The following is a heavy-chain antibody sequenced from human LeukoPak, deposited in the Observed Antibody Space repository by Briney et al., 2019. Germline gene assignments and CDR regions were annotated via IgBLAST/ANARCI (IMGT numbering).Heavy chain of an antibody. CDR1: GFTFSLYA. D-gene: IGHD2-21*02. Sequence: PGGSLRLSCAASGFTFSLYAMSWVRPAPGKGLEWVSAISGSGGNTNYADSVKGRFTISRDNSKNTLYLQMNSLRAEDTAVYYCAKYPRHCGGDCYSDFDYWGQGTLVTVSS. CDR3: AKYPRHCGGDCYSDFDY. J-gene: IGHJ4*02. V-gene: IGHV3-23*01. CDR2: ISGSGGNT.